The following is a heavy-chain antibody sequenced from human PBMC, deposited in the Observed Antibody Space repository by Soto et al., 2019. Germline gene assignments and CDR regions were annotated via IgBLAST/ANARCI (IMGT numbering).Heavy chain of an antibody. J-gene: IGHJ6*02. D-gene: IGHD1-20*01. CDR2: ISAYNGNT. Sequence: ASVKVSCKASGYTFTSYGISWVRQAPGQGLEWMGWISAYNGNTNYAQKPQGRVTMTTDTSTSTAYMELRSLRSDDTAVYYCARDITGSIPTRGYYYGMDVWGQGTTVTVSS. CDR1: GYTFTSYG. CDR3: ARDITGSIPTRGYYYGMDV. V-gene: IGHV1-18*01.